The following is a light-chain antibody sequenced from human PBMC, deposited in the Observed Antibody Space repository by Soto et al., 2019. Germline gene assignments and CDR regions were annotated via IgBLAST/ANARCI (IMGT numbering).Light chain of an antibody. J-gene: IGKJ1*01. Sequence: EIVLTHSPATLSLSQGQRATLSFRASQSVSSNYLAWYQQKPGQAPRLLIYGASSRATGIPDRLSGSGSGTDFTLTISRLEHEDFAVYYCQHYGSSPETFGQGTKVDI. V-gene: IGKV3-20*01. CDR2: GAS. CDR3: QHYGSSPET. CDR1: QSVSSNY.